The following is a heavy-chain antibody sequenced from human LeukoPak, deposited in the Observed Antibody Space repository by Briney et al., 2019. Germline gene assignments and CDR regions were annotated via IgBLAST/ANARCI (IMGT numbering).Heavy chain of an antibody. J-gene: IGHJ4*02. CDR3: ASDCSSTSCYGCPAL. CDR2: ISGSGGST. D-gene: IGHD2-2*01. V-gene: IGHV3-23*01. Sequence: GGSLKPSVEAPGLTFSSYAMSWVRRAPGKGPSGSSAISGSGGSTYYADSVKGRFTISRDNSKNTLYLQMNSLRAEGTAVYYCASDCSSTSCYGCPALWGQGTLVTVSS. CDR1: GLTFSSYA.